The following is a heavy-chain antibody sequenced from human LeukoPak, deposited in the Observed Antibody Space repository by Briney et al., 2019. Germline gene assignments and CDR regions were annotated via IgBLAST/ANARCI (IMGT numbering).Heavy chain of an antibody. V-gene: IGHV4-59*08. J-gene: IGHJ4*02. CDR3: ARVDSSGYYYFDY. D-gene: IGHD3-22*01. Sequence: PSETLSLTCTVSGGSISSYYWIWIRRPPGKGLEWIGYISYSGSTYYNPSLKSRVTISVDTSRNQLSLQLSSVTAADTAVYYCARVDSSGYYYFDYWGQGILVTVSS. CDR2: ISYSGST. CDR1: GGSISSYY.